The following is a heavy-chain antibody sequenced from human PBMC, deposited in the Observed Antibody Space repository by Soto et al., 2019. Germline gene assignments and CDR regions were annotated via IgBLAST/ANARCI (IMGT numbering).Heavy chain of an antibody. V-gene: IGHV1-8*01. CDR3: ARSYSYGSYWYFDD. CDR1: GDTFTSYE. D-gene: IGHD5-18*01. J-gene: IGHJ4*02. CDR2: MNPNSGNT. Sequence: ASVKVSCKASGDTFTSYEINWVRQATGQGLEWMGWMNPNSGNTGYAQKFQGRVTMTRNTSISTGYMELWRLRSDDTAVYYCARSYSYGSYWYFDDWGQGTLVTVSS.